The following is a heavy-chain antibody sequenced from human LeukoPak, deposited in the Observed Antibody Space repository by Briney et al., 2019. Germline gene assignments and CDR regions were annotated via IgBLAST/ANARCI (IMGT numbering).Heavy chain of an antibody. CDR1: GYTFTGHY. CDR3: ARESRVVVAAT. J-gene: IGHJ4*02. D-gene: IGHD2-15*01. CDR2: INPNSGGT. Sequence: GPSVKVSCKACGYTFTGHYMHWVRQAPAQGLEWMGRINPNSGGTNYAQKCQGRLTMTRDPSISTAYMQLSRLRSDDTAVYYCARESRVVVAATGGQGTLVTVPS. V-gene: IGHV1-2*06.